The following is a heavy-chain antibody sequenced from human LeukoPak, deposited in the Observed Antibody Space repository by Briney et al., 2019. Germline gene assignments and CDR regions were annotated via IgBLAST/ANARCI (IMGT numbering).Heavy chain of an antibody. D-gene: IGHD3-10*01. J-gene: IGHJ4*02. V-gene: IGHV4-34*01. CDR3: ARHKGSYDY. CDR1: GGSFSGYY. CDR2: INHSGST. Sequence: SETLSLTCAVYGGSFSGYYWTWIRQPPGKGLEWIGEINHSGSTNYNPSLKSRVTMSVDTSKNQFSLKLTSVTAADTAVYYCARHKGSYDYWGQGTLVTVSS.